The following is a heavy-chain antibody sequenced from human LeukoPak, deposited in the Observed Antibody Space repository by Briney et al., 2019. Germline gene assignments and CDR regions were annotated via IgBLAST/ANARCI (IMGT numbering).Heavy chain of an antibody. J-gene: IGHJ6*03. V-gene: IGHV1-18*01. D-gene: IGHD6-19*01. Sequence: ASVKVSCKASGYTFTTYGINWVRQAPGQGLEWMGWISAYNGNTNYAQKLQGRVTMTTDTSTSTAYMELRSLRSDDTAVYYCARCIAVAGTHYYYYYMDVWGKGTTVTVSS. CDR1: GYTFTTYG. CDR3: ARCIAVAGTHYYYYYMDV. CDR2: ISAYNGNT.